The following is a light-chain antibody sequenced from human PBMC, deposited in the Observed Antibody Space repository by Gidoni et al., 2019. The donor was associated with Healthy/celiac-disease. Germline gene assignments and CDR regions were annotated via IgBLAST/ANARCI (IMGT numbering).Light chain of an antibody. CDR2: DAS. V-gene: IGKV3-11*01. CDR3: QQRSNWT. Sequence: EIVLTQSPATLSLSPGERATLSCRASQSVSSYLAWYQQKPGQAPRLLIYDASNRATGIPARFSGSGSWTDFTLTISSLEPEDFAVYYCQQRSNWTFXQXTKVEIK. J-gene: IGKJ1*01. CDR1: QSVSSY.